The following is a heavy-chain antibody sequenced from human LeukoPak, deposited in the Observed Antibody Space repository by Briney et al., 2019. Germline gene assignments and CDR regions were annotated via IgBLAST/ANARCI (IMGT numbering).Heavy chain of an antibody. Sequence: PSETLSLTCAVYGGSFSGYYWSWIRQPPGKGLEWIGEINHSGSTNYNPSLKSRVTISVDTSKNQFSLKLSSVTAADTAVYYCARSAQLERLVWFDPWGQGTLVTVSS. J-gene: IGHJ5*02. D-gene: IGHD1-1*01. CDR2: INHSGST. CDR3: ARSAQLERLVWFDP. CDR1: GGSFSGYY. V-gene: IGHV4-34*01.